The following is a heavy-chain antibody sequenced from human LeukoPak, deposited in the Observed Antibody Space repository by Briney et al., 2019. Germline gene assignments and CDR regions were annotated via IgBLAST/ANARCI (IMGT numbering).Heavy chain of an antibody. V-gene: IGHV3-30*18. CDR3: AKDMEHYDILTGYIYGMDV. Sequence: GGSLRLSCAASGFTFSSYGMHWVRQAPGKGLEWVAVISYDGSNKYYADSVKGRFTISRDNSKSTLYLQMNSLRAEDTAVYYCAKDMEHYDILTGYIYGMDVWGQGTTVTVSS. CDR2: ISYDGSNK. CDR1: GFTFSSYG. J-gene: IGHJ6*02. D-gene: IGHD3-9*01.